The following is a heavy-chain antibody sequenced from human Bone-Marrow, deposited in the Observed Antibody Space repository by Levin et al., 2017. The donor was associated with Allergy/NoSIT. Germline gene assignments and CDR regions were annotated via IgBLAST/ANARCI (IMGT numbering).Heavy chain of an antibody. CDR3: SRDPGDKAVGIFGYGLDV. J-gene: IGHJ6*02. Sequence: SETLSLTCSVSGGSVSPYYWHWIRQSPGKGLEWVGQIFYSGTSKYNPSLTGRVTISVDTSKNQFSLKLTSVTPADTAVYYCSRDPGDKAVGIFGYGLDVWGQGTTVTVSS. V-gene: IGHV4-59*02. D-gene: IGHD3-3*01. CDR1: GGSVSPYY. CDR2: IFYSGTS.